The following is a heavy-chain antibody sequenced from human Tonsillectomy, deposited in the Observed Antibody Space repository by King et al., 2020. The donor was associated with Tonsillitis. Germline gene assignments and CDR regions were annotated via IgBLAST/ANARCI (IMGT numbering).Heavy chain of an antibody. Sequence: QLQESGPGLVKPSQTLSLTCTVSGGSISSGSYYWSWIRHPAGKGLEWIGRIYTSGSTNYNPSLKSRVTMSVDTSKNQFSLKLSSETAADTAVYYCANTPAVAGSFFFDYWGQGTLVTVSS. V-gene: IGHV4-61*02. CDR1: GGSISSGSYY. CDR2: IYTSGST. CDR3: ANTPAVAGSFFFDY. D-gene: IGHD6-19*01. J-gene: IGHJ4*02.